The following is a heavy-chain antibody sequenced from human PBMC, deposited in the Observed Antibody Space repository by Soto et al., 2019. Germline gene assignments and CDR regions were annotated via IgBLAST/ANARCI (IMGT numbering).Heavy chain of an antibody. Sequence: SETLSLTCTVSGGSISSYYWSWIRQPAGKGLEWIGRIYTSGSTNYNPSLKSRVTMSVDTSKNQFSLKLSSVTAADTAVYYCARDGIAAAGRVLWFDPWGQGTLVTVSS. V-gene: IGHV4-4*07. D-gene: IGHD6-13*01. CDR2: IYTSGST. J-gene: IGHJ5*02. CDR1: GGSISSYY. CDR3: ARDGIAAAGRVLWFDP.